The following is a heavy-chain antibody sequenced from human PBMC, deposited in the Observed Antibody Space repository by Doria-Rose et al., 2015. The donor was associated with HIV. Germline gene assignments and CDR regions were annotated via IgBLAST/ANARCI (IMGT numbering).Heavy chain of an antibody. D-gene: IGHD6-13*01. CDR1: GVSLSSPGMG. Sequence: QVQLVQSGPVLVKPTETLTLTCTVSGVSLSSPGMGVGWIRQPPGKALEWLANIFSDGERSYKTSLKSRLTISRCTSKSQVVLTMTDMDPVDTATYYCARIKSSRWYHKYYFDFWGQGTLVIVSA. CDR3: ARIKSSRWYHKYYFDF. J-gene: IGHJ4*02. CDR2: IFSDGER. V-gene: IGHV2-26*01.